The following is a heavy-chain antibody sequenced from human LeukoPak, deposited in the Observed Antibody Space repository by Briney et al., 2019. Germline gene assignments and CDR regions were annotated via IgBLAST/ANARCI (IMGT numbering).Heavy chain of an antibody. CDR2: IGGNSYYT. D-gene: IGHD4-23*01. J-gene: IGHJ4*02. Sequence: GGSLRLSCAASGFTFSDYYMSWIRQTPEKWLEWVSYIGGNSYYTNYADSVKGRFTISRDNGKNSLYLQMNSLRAEDRAVYYCARGDGGNRAFDYWGQGNLVTVSS. V-gene: IGHV3-11*05. CDR1: GFTFSDYY. CDR3: ARGDGGNRAFDY.